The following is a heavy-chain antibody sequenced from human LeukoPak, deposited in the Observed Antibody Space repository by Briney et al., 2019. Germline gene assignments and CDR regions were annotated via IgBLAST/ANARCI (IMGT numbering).Heavy chain of an antibody. CDR3: ARGGDLDY. CDR1: GGSISSYY. J-gene: IGHJ4*02. Sequence: PSGTLSLTCTVSGGSISSYYWNWIRQAPGKGLEWIGYVYYSGSTNYNPSLKSRVTISVDVSKNQFSLKLSSVTAADTAMYYCARGGDLDYWGQGTLVTVSS. CDR2: VYYSGST. V-gene: IGHV4-59*01.